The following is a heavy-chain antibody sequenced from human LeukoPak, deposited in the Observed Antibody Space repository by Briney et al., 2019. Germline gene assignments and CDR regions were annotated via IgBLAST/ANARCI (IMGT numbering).Heavy chain of an antibody. CDR2: IKQDGSEK. CDR3: ARVFTFSDFSGYPDY. CDR1: GFTFSSYS. V-gene: IGHV3-7*01. J-gene: IGHJ4*02. D-gene: IGHD5-12*01. Sequence: GGSLRLSCAASGFTFSSYSMNWVRQAPGKGLEWVANIKQDGSEKYYVDSVKGRFTISRDNAKNSLYLQMNSLRAEDTAVYYCARVFTFSDFSGYPDYWGQGTLVTVSS.